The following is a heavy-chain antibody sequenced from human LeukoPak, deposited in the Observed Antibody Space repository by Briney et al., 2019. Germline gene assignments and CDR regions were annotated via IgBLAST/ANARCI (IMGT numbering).Heavy chain of an antibody. Sequence: SGPTLVNPTQTLTLTCTFSGFSLSTSGMCVSWIRQPPGKALEWLARIDWDDDKYYSTSLKTRLTISKDTSKNQVVLTMTNMHPVGTATYYCASTASTGYFAGYWGQGTLVTVSS. J-gene: IGHJ4*02. CDR1: GFSLSTSGMC. CDR3: ASTASTGYFAGY. V-gene: IGHV2-70*11. D-gene: IGHD3-22*01. CDR2: IDWDDDK.